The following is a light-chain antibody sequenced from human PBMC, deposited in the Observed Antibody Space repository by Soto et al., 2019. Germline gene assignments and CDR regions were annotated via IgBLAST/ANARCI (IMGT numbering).Light chain of an antibody. Sequence: DIKITQYPNTVYGSVGDISTIPCRASQTISSWLAWYQQKPGKAPKLLIYKASTLKSGVPPRFSGSGSGTEFTLTISSLQPDDFAPYYCQHYTIFSEAFGQGTNVDIK. CDR1: QTISSW. CDR3: QHYTIFSEA. J-gene: IGKJ1*01. V-gene: IGKV1-5*03. CDR2: KAS.